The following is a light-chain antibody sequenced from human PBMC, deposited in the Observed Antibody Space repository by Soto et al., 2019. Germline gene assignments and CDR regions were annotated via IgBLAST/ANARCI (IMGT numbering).Light chain of an antibody. CDR2: GAA. J-gene: IGKJ3*01. Sequence: EIVLTQSPGTLSLSPGERATLSCRASQSLTSSYIAWYQQKPGQAPWLLISGAANRATGIPDRFSGSGSGTDFTLTISRVEPEDFAVYYCQQYAGSVFTFGPGTKVDIK. V-gene: IGKV3-20*01. CDR3: QQYAGSVFT. CDR1: QSLTSSY.